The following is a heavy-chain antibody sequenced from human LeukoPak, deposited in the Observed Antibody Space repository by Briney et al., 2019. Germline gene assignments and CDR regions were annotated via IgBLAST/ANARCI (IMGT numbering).Heavy chain of an antibody. CDR3: ARLGSGWADAFDI. V-gene: IGHV3-7*01. Sequence: GGSLRLSCAASGFTFSSYWMSWVRQAPGKGLEWVANIKQDGSEKYYVDSVEGRFTISRDNAKNSLYLQMNSLRAEDTAVYYCARLGSGWADAFDIWGQGTMVTVSS. CDR2: IKQDGSEK. D-gene: IGHD6-19*01. CDR1: GFTFSSYW. J-gene: IGHJ3*02.